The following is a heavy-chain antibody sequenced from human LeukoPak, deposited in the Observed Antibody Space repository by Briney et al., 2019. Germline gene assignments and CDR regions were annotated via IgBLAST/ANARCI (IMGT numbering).Heavy chain of an antibody. D-gene: IGHD4-11*01. CDR3: ARGDYSNYEAMYYFDY. V-gene: IGHV3-7*01. J-gene: IGHJ4*02. CDR2: IKQDGSEK. CDR1: GFTFSSYW. Sequence: GGSLRPSCAASGFTFSSYWMSWVRQAPGKGLEWVANIKQDGSEKYYVDSVKGRFTISRDNAKNSLYLQMNSLRAEDTAVYYCARGDYSNYEAMYYFDYWGQGTLVTVSS.